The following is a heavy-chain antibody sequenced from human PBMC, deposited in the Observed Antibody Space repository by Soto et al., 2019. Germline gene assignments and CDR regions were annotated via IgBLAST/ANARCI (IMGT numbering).Heavy chain of an antibody. CDR2: IRSKANSYAT. V-gene: IGHV3-73*01. J-gene: IGHJ6*03. Sequence: GGSLRLSCAASGFTFSGSAMHWVRQASGKGLEWVGRIRSKANSYATAYAASVKGRCTISRDDSKNTAYLQINSLKTEDTAEYYCTRNREAEVVYYYYMDVWGKGTTVTVSS. CDR3: TRNREAEVVYYYYMDV. D-gene: IGHD3-16*02. CDR1: GFTFSGSA.